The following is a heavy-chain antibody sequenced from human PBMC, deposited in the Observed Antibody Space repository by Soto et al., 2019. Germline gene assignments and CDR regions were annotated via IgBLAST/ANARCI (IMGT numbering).Heavy chain of an antibody. CDR1: GDSISRGGYF. CDR2: IYDSGSA. V-gene: IGHV4-31*03. CDR3: ARGIIRPNHYMDV. J-gene: IGHJ6*03. Sequence: QVQLQESGPGLVKPSQTLSLTCIVSGDSISRGGYFWTWIRQHPGKGLEWIGYIYDSGSAFYNPSLKSRFTMSVDTSKNQFSLNLRSVTAADTAVFYCARGIIRPNHYMDVWGKGTAVAVSS.